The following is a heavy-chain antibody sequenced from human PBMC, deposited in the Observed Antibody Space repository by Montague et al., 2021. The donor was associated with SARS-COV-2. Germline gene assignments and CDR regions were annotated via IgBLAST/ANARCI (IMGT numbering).Heavy chain of an antibody. CDR3: ARHGLEGANTYYFGLDV. V-gene: IGHV4-59*08. CDR2: TYHNGIT. J-gene: IGHJ6*02. D-gene: IGHD1-26*01. Sequence: SETLSLTCTVSGGSINSYYWSWIRQSPGKGLEWIGYTYHNGITNSNPSLKSRVTISVDTSKNQFSLNLSSVTAADTAIYYCARHGLEGANTYYFGLDVWGQGTTVTVSS. CDR1: GGSINSYY.